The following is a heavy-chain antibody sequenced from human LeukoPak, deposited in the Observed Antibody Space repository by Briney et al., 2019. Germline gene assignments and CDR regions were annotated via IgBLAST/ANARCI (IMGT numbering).Heavy chain of an antibody. J-gene: IGHJ4*02. CDR2: IYYSGST. V-gene: IGHV4-59*08. Sequence: SETLSLTCTVSGGSISSYYWSWIRQPPGKGLEWIGYIYYSGSTNYNPSLKSRVTISVDTSKNQFSLKLSSVTAADTAVYYCARHASGWYVDYWGQGTPVTVSS. CDR1: GGSISSYY. D-gene: IGHD6-19*01. CDR3: ARHASGWYVDY.